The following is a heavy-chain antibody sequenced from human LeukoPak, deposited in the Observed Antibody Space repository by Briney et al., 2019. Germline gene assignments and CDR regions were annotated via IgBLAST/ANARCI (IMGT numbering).Heavy chain of an antibody. CDR2: MNPNSGNT. V-gene: IGHV1-8*03. CDR1: GYTFTSYD. Sequence: ASVKVSCKASGYTFTSYDINWVRQATGQGLEWMGWMNPNSGNTGYAQKLQGRVTITRNTSISTAYMELSSLRSEDTAVYYCARGSYATYHDILTGYFTDYYYYMDVWGKGTTVTVSS. D-gene: IGHD3-9*01. J-gene: IGHJ6*03. CDR3: ARGSYATYHDILTGYFTDYYYYMDV.